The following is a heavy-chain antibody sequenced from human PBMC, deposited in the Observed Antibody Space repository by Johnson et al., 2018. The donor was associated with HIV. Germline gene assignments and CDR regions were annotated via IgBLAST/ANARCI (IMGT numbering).Heavy chain of an antibody. D-gene: IGHD3-16*02. V-gene: IGHV3-66*01. J-gene: IGHJ3*02. CDR2: IYSGGST. CDR3: ARVDRSWAFDI. CDR1: GFTVSSNY. Sequence: VQLVESGGALVQPGGSLRLSCAASGFTVSSNYMSWVRQAPGKGLEWVSVIYSGGSTYYADSVKGRFTISRDDSKNTAYLQMNSLKTEDTAVYYCARVDRSWAFDIWGQGTLVTVSS.